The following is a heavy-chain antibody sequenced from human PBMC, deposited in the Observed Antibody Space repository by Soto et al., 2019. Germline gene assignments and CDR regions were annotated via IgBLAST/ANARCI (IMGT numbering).Heavy chain of an antibody. V-gene: IGHV4-34*01. D-gene: IGHD2-15*01. CDR3: ARVGYCSGGSCYADYSRLAS. CDR2: INHSGST. CDR1: GGSFSGYY. J-gene: IGHJ5*01. Sequence: SETLSLTCAVYGGSFSGYYWSWIRQPPGKGLEWIGEINHSGSTNYNPSLKSRVTISVDTSKNQFSLNLSSVTAADTAVYYCARVGYCSGGSCYADYSRLASSGQRTLVIVSA.